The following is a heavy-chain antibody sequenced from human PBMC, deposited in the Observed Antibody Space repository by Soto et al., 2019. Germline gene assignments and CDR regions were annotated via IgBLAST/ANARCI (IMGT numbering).Heavy chain of an antibody. CDR1: GYTFTSYY. V-gene: IGHV1-46*01. J-gene: IGHJ6*02. CDR2: INPSGGST. CDR3: ARDREVVLVPAAMNYYGMDV. Sequence: QVQLVQSGAEVKKPGASVKVSCKASGYTFTSYYMHWVRQAPGQGLEWMGIINPSGGSTSYAQKFQGRVTMTRDTSTSTVYMELSSLRSEDTAVYYCARDREVVLVPAAMNYYGMDVWGQGTTVTVSS. D-gene: IGHD2-2*01.